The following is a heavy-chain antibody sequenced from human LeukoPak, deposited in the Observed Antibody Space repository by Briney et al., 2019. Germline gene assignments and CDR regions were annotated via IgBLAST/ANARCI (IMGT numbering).Heavy chain of an antibody. J-gene: IGHJ5*02. Sequence: GGSLRLSCAASGFTFSSYSMNWVRQAPGKGLDWVSSISGSHGSTYYADSVKGRFTISRDNSKNTLYLQMNSLRAEDTAVYYCAKDTKFDPWGQGTLVTASS. CDR1: GFTFSSYS. V-gene: IGHV3-23*01. D-gene: IGHD3-3*01. CDR2: ISGSHGST. CDR3: AKDTKFDP.